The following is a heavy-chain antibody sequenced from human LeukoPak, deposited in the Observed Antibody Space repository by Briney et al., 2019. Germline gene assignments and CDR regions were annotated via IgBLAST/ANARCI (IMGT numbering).Heavy chain of an antibody. CDR3: ARVSVVITPYYYYYMDV. Sequence: GASVKVSCKASGYTFNTYGITWVRQAPGQGLEWMGWISGYNGKTKYAQKLQGRVTMTTDTSTSTAYMELRSLRSDDTAVYYCARVSVVITPYYYYYMDVWGKGTTVTISS. CDR1: GYTFNTYG. V-gene: IGHV1-18*01. CDR2: ISGYNGKT. J-gene: IGHJ6*03. D-gene: IGHD3-22*01.